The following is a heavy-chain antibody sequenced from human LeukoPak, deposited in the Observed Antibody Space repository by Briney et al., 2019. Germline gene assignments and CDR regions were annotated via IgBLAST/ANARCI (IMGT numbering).Heavy chain of an antibody. Sequence: SETLSLTCTVSGGSISTYYWSWIRQPPGKGLELIGYIYYSGSTNYNPSLKTRVIISIDTSKNQISLKLSSVTAADTAMYFCARRGSSTYDYTDWFFDLWGRGTLVTVSS. CDR3: ARRGSSTYDYTDWFFDL. CDR2: IYYSGST. J-gene: IGHJ2*01. CDR1: GGSISTYY. V-gene: IGHV4-59*08. D-gene: IGHD2-2*02.